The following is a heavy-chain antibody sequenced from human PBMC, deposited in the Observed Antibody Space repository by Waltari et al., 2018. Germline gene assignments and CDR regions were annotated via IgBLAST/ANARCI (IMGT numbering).Heavy chain of an antibody. CDR2: IYHSGST. Sequence: QVQLQESGPGLVKPSETLSLTCAVSGYSISSGYYWGWIRQSPGKGLEWIGSIYHSGSTYYNPSLKSRVTISVDTSKNQFSLKLSSVTAADTAVYYCASSNDSSGYYYVDAFDIWGQGTMVTVSS. CDR1: GYSISSGYY. V-gene: IGHV4-38-2*01. D-gene: IGHD3-22*01. CDR3: ASSNDSSGYYYVDAFDI. J-gene: IGHJ3*02.